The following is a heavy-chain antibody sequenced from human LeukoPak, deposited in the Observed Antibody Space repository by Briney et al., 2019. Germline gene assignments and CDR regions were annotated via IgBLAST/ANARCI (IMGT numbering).Heavy chain of an antibody. V-gene: IGHV4-34*01. J-gene: IGHJ4*02. CDR3: ARGRSYGFIY. Sequence: SETLSLTCAVYGGSFSGYYWSWIRQPPGKGLEWIGEINHSGSTNYNPSLKSRVTISVDTSKNQFSLKLSSVTAADTAVYYYARGRSYGFIYWGQGTLVTVSS. D-gene: IGHD5-18*01. CDR2: INHSGST. CDR1: GGSFSGYY.